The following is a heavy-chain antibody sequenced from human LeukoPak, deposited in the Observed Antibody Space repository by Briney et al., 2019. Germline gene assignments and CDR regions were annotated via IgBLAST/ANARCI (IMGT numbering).Heavy chain of an antibody. CDR3: ARADGYNPIYYYYGMDV. CDR2: IWYDGSNK. Sequence: GGSLRLSCAASGFTFSSYGIHWVRQAPGKGLEWVAVIWYDGSNKYYADSVKGRFTISRDNSKNTLYLQMNSLRAEDTAVYYCARADGYNPIYYYYGMDVWGQGTTVTVSS. J-gene: IGHJ6*02. V-gene: IGHV3-33*01. CDR1: GFTFSSYG. D-gene: IGHD5-24*01.